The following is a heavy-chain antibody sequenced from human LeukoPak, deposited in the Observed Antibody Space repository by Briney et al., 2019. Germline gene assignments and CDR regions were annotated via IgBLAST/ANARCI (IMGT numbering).Heavy chain of an antibody. V-gene: IGHV4-34*01. Sequence: SETLSLTCAVYGGSFSAYYWIWIRQPPGKGLEWSGEINHGGSTNYNPSLKSRLTISVDTSKNQFSLKLSSVTAADTAVYYCARDLGYCSGGSCSYDAFDIWGQGTMVTVSS. D-gene: IGHD2-15*01. J-gene: IGHJ3*02. CDR1: GGSFSAYY. CDR2: INHGGST. CDR3: ARDLGYCSGGSCSYDAFDI.